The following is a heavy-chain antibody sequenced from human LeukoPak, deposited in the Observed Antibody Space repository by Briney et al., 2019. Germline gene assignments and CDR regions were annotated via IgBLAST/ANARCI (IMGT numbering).Heavy chain of an antibody. J-gene: IGHJ5*02. D-gene: IGHD2-2*01. CDR1: GYTFTSYG. CDR2: ISAYNGNT. Sequence: ASVKVSCKASGYTFTSYGISWVRQAPGQGLEWMGWISAYNGNTNYAQKLQGRVTMTTDTSTSTAYMELRSLRSDDTDVYYCAREGGYCSSTSCPPRAYNWFDPWGQGTLVTVSS. CDR3: AREGGYCSSTSCPPRAYNWFDP. V-gene: IGHV1-18*01.